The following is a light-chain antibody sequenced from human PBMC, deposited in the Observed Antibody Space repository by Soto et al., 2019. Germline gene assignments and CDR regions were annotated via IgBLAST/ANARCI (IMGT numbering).Light chain of an antibody. CDR1: QSISSE. Sequence: EIVMTQSPATLSVSPGESATLSCRASQSISSELAWYQQKPGQPPRLLIYGASTRATGVPARFTGSGSGSDFTLTISVLQSEDFAVYYCQQGHNWPLTLGQGTRLEI. CDR3: QQGHNWPLT. J-gene: IGKJ2*01. CDR2: GAS. V-gene: IGKV3-15*01.